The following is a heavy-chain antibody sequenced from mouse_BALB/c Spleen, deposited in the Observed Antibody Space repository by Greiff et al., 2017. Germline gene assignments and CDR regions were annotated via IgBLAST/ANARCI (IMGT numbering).Heavy chain of an antibody. Sequence: EVQLQQSGTVLARPGASVKMSCKASGYTFTSYWMHWVKQRPGQGLEWIGAIYPGNSDTSYNQKFKGKAKLTAVTSTSTAYMELSSLTNEDSAVYYCTRSTYGYDEGVDYWGQGTTLTVSS. D-gene: IGHD2-2*01. J-gene: IGHJ2*01. CDR1: GYTFTSYW. V-gene: IGHV1-5*01. CDR3: TRSTYGYDEGVDY. CDR2: IYPGNSDT.